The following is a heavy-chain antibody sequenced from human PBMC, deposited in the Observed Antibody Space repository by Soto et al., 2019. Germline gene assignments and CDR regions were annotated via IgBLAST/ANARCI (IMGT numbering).Heavy chain of an antibody. CDR3: VPGRAGSYYMDFLEPNYMDV. D-gene: IGHD3-10*01. Sequence: LSLTCAASGFTFSSYAMSWVRQAPGKGLEWVSAISGSGGSTYYADSVKGRFTISRDNSKNTLYLQMNSLRAEDTAVYYCVPGRAGSYYMDFLEPNYMDVWGKGTTVTVSS. J-gene: IGHJ6*03. CDR1: GFTFSSYA. V-gene: IGHV3-23*01. CDR2: ISGSGGST.